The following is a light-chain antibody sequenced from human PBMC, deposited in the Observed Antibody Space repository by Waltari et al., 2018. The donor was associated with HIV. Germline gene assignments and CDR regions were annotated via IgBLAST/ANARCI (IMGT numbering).Light chain of an antibody. V-gene: IGLV3-9*01. CDR2: RDN. J-gene: IGLJ3*02. CDR1: NIASHN. Sequence: SYELTQPLSVSVALGQTAKLTCGGNNIASHNVHWYQQRPGQAPVLVIYRDNIRPSGIPERFSGSNSGNTAILSISRVQAEDEGDYYCQVWDSSTGVFGGGTNLTVL. CDR3: QVWDSSTGV.